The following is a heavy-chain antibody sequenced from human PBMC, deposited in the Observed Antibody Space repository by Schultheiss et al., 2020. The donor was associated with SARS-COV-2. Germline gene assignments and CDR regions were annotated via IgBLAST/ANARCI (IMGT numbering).Heavy chain of an antibody. J-gene: IGHJ6*02. Sequence: GGSLRLSCAASGFTFSSYAMHWVRQAPGKGLEWVAVISYDGSNKYYADSVKGRFTISRDNSKNTLYLQMNSLRAEDTAVYYCARDFGGLRAGQNYYYGMDVWGQGTTVTVSS. CDR3: ARDFGGLRAGQNYYYGMDV. V-gene: IGHV3-30*01. D-gene: IGHD3-10*01. CDR1: GFTFSSYA. CDR2: ISYDGSNK.